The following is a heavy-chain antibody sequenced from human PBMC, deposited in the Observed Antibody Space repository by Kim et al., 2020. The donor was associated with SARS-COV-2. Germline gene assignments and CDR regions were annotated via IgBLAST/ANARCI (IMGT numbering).Heavy chain of an antibody. J-gene: IGHJ5*02. CDR3: ARKGSGTRWFDP. D-gene: IGHD3-10*01. V-gene: IGHV4-31*02. Sequence: YYNPSLKSRVTISVDTSKNQFSLKLSSVTAADTAVYYCARKGSGTRWFDPWGQGTLVTVSS.